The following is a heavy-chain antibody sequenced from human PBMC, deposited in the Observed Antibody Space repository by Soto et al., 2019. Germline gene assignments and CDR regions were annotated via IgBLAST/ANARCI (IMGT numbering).Heavy chain of an antibody. D-gene: IGHD2-8*01. CDR2: ISSSGSTI. J-gene: IGHJ4*02. Sequence: EVQLVESGGGLVQPGGSLRLSCAASGFTFSSYSMNWVRQAPGKGLEWVSYISSSGSTIYYADSVKGRFTISRDNAKNSLYLQMNSLRDKDTAVYYCARDLRMVYAIDFDYWGQGTLVTVSS. CDR3: ARDLRMVYAIDFDY. V-gene: IGHV3-48*02. CDR1: GFTFSSYS.